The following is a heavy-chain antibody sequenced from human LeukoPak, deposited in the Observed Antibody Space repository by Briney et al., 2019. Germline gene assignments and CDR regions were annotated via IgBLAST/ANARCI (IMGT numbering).Heavy chain of an antibody. V-gene: IGHV4-34*01. J-gene: IGHJ6*03. CDR2: INHSGST. Sequence: PSETLSLTCAVYGGSFSGYYWSWIRQPPGKGLEWIGEINHSGSTNYNPSLKSRVTISVDTSKNQFSLKLSSVTAADTAVYYCASLLGGRPSTIAARPLYYYYYMDVWGKGTTVTASS. D-gene: IGHD6-6*01. CDR1: GGSFSGYY. CDR3: ASLLGGRPSTIAARPLYYYYYMDV.